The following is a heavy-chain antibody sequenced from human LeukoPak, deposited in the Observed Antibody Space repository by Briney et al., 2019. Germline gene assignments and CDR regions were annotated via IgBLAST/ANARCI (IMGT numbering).Heavy chain of an antibody. V-gene: IGHV4-59*08. CDR1: GGSISSYY. J-gene: IGHJ4*02. Sequence: KPSETLSLTCTVSGGSISSYYWSWIRQPPGKRLEWIGYIYYSGSTNYNSSLKRRVTISVDTSKNQFSLKRSSVTAADTAVYYCARHAAFAEYQSHLTHFDYWGQGTLVTVSS. D-gene: IGHD2-2*01. CDR3: ARHAAFAEYQSHLTHFDY. CDR2: IYYSGST.